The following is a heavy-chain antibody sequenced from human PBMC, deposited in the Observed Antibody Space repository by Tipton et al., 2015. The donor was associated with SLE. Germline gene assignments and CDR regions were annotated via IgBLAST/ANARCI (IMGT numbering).Heavy chain of an antibody. Sequence: QSGPEVKKPGASMKVSCKASGYMFTSFEINWVRQASGQGLEWMGWMNPNSGNTGYAQKFQGRVTMTRNTSISTAYMDLSSLRSDDTAVYYCAGALTMVPRDAFDIWGQGTMVTVSS. CDR1: GYMFTSFE. CDR2: MNPNSGNT. J-gene: IGHJ3*02. CDR3: AGALTMVPRDAFDI. V-gene: IGHV1-8*01. D-gene: IGHD4/OR15-4a*01.